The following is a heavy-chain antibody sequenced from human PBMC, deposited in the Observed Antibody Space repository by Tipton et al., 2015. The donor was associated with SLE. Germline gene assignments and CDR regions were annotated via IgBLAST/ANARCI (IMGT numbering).Heavy chain of an antibody. CDR3: AKVFGDYDGYSSGMDV. CDR2: VYASGST. Sequence: TLSLTCTVSGDSITSGPYYWSWIRPPAGKGLEWIGHVYASGSTDYNPSLKTRLSISIDTSRNQFSLNLSSVTAADTAAYYCAKVFGDYDGYSSGMDVWGQGTTVTVSS. J-gene: IGHJ6*02. D-gene: IGHD4-17*01. CDR1: GDSITSGPYY. V-gene: IGHV4-61*09.